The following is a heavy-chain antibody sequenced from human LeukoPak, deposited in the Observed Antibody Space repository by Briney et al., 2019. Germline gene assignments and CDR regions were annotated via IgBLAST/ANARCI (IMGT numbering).Heavy chain of an antibody. Sequence: GGSLRLSCAASGFTFSSYWMSWVRQAPGKGLEWVANIKQDGSEKYYVDSVKGLFTISRDNAKNSLYLQMNSLRAEDTAVYYCARGAVADYYYYYFMDVWGKGTTVTVSS. V-gene: IGHV3-7*04. CDR2: IKQDGSEK. D-gene: IGHD6-19*01. CDR3: ARGAVADYYYYYFMDV. J-gene: IGHJ6*03. CDR1: GFTFSSYW.